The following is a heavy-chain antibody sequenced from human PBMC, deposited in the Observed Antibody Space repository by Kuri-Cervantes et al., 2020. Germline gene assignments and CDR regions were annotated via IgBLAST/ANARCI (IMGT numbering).Heavy chain of an antibody. CDR1: GGSISSGGYS. Sequence: SQTLSLTCAVPGGSISSGGYSWSWIRQPPGKGLGWIGYIYHSGITYYNPSLKSRVTISVARSKNQFSLKLSSVTAADTAVYYCASLPRLYGSGSYYYFYYWGQGTLVTVSS. CDR2: IYHSGIT. D-gene: IGHD3-10*01. V-gene: IGHV4-30-2*01. CDR3: ASLPRLYGSGSYYYFYY. J-gene: IGHJ4*02.